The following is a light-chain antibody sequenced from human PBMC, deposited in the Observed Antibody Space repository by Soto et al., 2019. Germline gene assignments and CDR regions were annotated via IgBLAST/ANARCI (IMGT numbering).Light chain of an antibody. V-gene: IGKV3-20*01. CDR3: RHYGDRPRA. J-gene: IGKJ1*01. Sequence: LVTHSPRTLSLSPGASSSLPARPSQRSTSHYLAGYQQKPAQSPRLLMSCAARRTTSVPARCSGSGSGTDFTLTISRMEHQDFAVVYCRHYGDRPRAFGQGTKVDI. CDR2: CAA. CDR1: QRSTSHY.